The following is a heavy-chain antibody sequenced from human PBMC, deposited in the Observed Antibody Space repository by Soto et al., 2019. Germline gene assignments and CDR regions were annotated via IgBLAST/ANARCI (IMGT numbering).Heavy chain of an antibody. J-gene: IGHJ5*02. Sequence: ASVKVSCKASGYTFTSYAMHWVRQAPGQRLEWMGWINAGNGNTKYSQKLQGRVTMTTDTSTSTAYMELRSLRSDDTAVYYCARDRITMVRGVMESWFDPWGQGTLVTVSS. CDR1: GYTFTSYA. CDR3: ARDRITMVRGVMESWFDP. V-gene: IGHV1-3*01. D-gene: IGHD3-10*01. CDR2: INAGNGNT.